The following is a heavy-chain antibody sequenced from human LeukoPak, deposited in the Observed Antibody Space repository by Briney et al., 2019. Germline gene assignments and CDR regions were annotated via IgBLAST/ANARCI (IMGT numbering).Heavy chain of an antibody. CDR1: GYTFTSYS. J-gene: IGHJ1*01. CDR2: ISAYNANT. V-gene: IGHV1-18*01. CDR3: VRDRYCSSSSCNPAARGYFLY. D-gene: IGHD2-2*01. Sequence: EASVKVSCKASGYTFTSYSFSWVRQAPGQGLEWMGWISAYNANTDYAQKVQGGVTMTTGTSTSTAYMELRSLRSDDTAMYYCVRDRYCSSSSCNPAARGYFLYWGQGTLVTVSS.